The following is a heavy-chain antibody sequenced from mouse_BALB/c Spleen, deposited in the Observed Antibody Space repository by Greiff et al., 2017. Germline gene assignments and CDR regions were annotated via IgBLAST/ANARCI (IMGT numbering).Heavy chain of an antibody. CDR3: APYGNRFAY. CDR1: GFNIKDYY. CDR2: IDPENGNT. V-gene: IGHV14-1*02. J-gene: IGHJ3*01. D-gene: IGHD2-1*01. Sequence: EVKLQQSGAELVRPGALVKLSCKASGFNIKDYYMHWVKQRPEQGLEWIGWIDPENGNTIYDPKFQGKASITADTSSNTAYLQLSSLTSEDTAVYYCAPYGNRFAYWGQGTLVTVSA.